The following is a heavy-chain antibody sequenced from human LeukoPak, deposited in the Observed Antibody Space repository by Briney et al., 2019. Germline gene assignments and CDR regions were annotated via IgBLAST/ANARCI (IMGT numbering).Heavy chain of an antibody. CDR3: ARANALYCSSTSCLFDY. D-gene: IGHD2-2*01. CDR1: GYTFTSCG. Sequence: ASVKVSCKASGYTFTSCGISWVRQAPGQGLEWMGWINPNSGGTYSAQKFQGWVTMTRDTSISTAYMELSRLTSDDTAVYYCARANALYCSSTSCLFDYWGQGTLVTVSS. CDR2: INPNSGGT. J-gene: IGHJ4*02. V-gene: IGHV1-2*04.